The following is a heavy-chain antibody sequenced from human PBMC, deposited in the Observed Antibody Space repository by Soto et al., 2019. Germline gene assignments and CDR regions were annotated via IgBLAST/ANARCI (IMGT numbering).Heavy chain of an antibody. D-gene: IGHD1-7*01. CDR1: GYTFTSYA. CDR2: VNAGNGNT. CDR3: ARRYNWNYGDNWFDP. Sequence: ASVKVSCKASGYTFTSYAMHWVRQAPGQRLEWMGWVNAGNGNTKYSQKFQGRVTITRDTSASTAYMELSSLRSEDTAVYYCARRYNWNYGDNWFDPWGQGTLVTVS. J-gene: IGHJ5*02. V-gene: IGHV1-3*01.